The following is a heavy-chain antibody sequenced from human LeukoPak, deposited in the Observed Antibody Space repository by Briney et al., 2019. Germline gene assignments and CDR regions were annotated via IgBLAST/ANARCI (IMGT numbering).Heavy chain of an antibody. V-gene: IGHV3-21*01. J-gene: IGHJ4*02. D-gene: IGHD2-2*01. CDR3: ARGYCSGTSCYMFDS. Sequence: GGSLRLSCAGSGFNFIDNSMQWVRQAPGRGLEWVSSISSSKTYIYYTDSVKGRFPISRDHAKTSLFLRLNSLRVEDTAVYFCARGYCSGTSCYMFDSWGQGTRVIVSS. CDR1: GFNFIDNS. CDR2: ISSSKTYI.